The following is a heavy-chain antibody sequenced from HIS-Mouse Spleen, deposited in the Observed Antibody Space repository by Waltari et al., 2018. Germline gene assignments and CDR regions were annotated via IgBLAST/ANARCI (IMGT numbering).Heavy chain of an antibody. D-gene: IGHD6-13*01. CDR2: IYYSGGT. CDR3: AREIPYSSSWYDWYFDL. J-gene: IGHJ2*01. Sequence: QLQLQESGPGLVKPSETLSLTCTVSGGHISSSSYYLGWIRQPPGKGLEWIGSIYYSGGTYYNPSLKSRVTISVDTSKNQFSLKLSSVTAADTAVYYCAREIPYSSSWYDWYFDLWGRGTLVTVSS. CDR1: GGHISSSSYY. V-gene: IGHV4-39*07.